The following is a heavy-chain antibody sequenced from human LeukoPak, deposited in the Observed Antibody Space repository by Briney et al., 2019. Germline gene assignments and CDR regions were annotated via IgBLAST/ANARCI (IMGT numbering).Heavy chain of an antibody. CDR1: GGTISSYA. CDR3: ARGDSGSSHMDV. D-gene: IGHD3-10*01. V-gene: IGHV1-69*06. CDR2: IIPIFGTA. Sequence: ASVTVSCTASGGTISSYAISWVRQAPRQGLEWMGGIIPIFGTANYAQKFQSRVTITADKSTSTAYMELSSLRSEDTAVYYCARGDSGSSHMDVWGKGTTVTVSS. J-gene: IGHJ6*04.